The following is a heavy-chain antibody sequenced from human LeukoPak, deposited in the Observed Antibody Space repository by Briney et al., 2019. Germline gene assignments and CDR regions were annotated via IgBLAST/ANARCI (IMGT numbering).Heavy chain of an antibody. CDR1: GYTFRNYD. Sequence: ASVKVSCTASGYTFRNYDIVWVRQATGQGLEWMGWMKPDNGNTGYIEMFQGRLTLTRDTSINTAYLELSNLRSEDTAVYYCARGNNWYDYWGQGTLVTVSS. V-gene: IGHV1-8*03. CDR3: ARGNNWYDY. J-gene: IGHJ5*01. CDR2: MKPDNGNT.